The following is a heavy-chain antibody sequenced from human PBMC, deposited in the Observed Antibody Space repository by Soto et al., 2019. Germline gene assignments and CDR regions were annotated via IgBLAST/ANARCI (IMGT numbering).Heavy chain of an antibody. D-gene: IGHD6-19*01. CDR2: INAGNGNT. J-gene: IGHJ4*02. V-gene: IGHV1-3*01. CDR3: VRLGRDGYFDY. Sequence: ALVTFACKAFGYTCTSYPIHWVHLAPGQRLEWMGWINAGNGNTKYAQKFQGRFTMTRNTSISTAYMELSSLRSEDTAVYYCVRLGRDGYFDYWGQGTLVTVSS. CDR1: GYTCTSYP.